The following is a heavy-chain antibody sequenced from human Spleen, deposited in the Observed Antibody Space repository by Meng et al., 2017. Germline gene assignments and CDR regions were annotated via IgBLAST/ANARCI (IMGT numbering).Heavy chain of an antibody. Sequence: QGARVQSGAEVKKPGASVKVSCKPSGYNFPDYYIHWVRRAPGQGLEWMGRINPKSGDTHYAQKFQARVTMTGDTSISTAYMELSGLRSDDTAMYYCARDEDISAAGKLFGDYWGQGTLVTVSS. J-gene: IGHJ4*02. CDR3: ARDEDISAAGKLFGDY. V-gene: IGHV1-2*06. D-gene: IGHD6-25*01. CDR1: GYNFPDYY. CDR2: INPKSGDT.